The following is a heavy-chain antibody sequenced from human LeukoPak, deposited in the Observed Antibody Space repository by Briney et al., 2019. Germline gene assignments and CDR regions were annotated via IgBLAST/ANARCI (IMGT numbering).Heavy chain of an antibody. CDR1: GFTFSNYW. Sequence: GGSLRLSCAASGFTFSNYWMSWVRQAPGKGLEWVANIKQDRSEKYYVDSVKGRFTISRDNAKNSLYLQMNSLRAEDTAVYYCARDRAGIAVAGYFDYWGQGTLVTVSS. D-gene: IGHD6-19*01. V-gene: IGHV3-7*01. CDR3: ARDRAGIAVAGYFDY. J-gene: IGHJ4*02. CDR2: IKQDRSEK.